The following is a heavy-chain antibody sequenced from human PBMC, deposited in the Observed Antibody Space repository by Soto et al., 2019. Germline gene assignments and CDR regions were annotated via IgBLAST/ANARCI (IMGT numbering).Heavy chain of an antibody. CDR1: GGSISSGGYS. CDR2: IYHSGST. V-gene: IGHV4-30-2*01. Sequence: SETLSLTCAVSGGSISSGGYSWSWIRQPPGKGLEWIGYIYHSGSTYYNPSLKSRVTISVDSSKNQFSLKLSSVTAADTAVYYCARVRVVTASYYFDYWGQGTLVTVSS. J-gene: IGHJ4*02. CDR3: ARVRVVTASYYFDY. D-gene: IGHD2-21*02.